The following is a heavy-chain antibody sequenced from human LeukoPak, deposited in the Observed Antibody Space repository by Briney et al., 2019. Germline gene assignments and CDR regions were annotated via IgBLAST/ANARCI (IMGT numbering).Heavy chain of an antibody. Sequence: PGRSLRLSCTASGFTFGDYAMSWFRQAPGKGLEWVGFIRSKAYGGTTEYAASVKGRFTISRDDSKSIAYLQMNSLKTEDTAVYYCTGYSSVTDAFDIWGQGTMVTVSS. D-gene: IGHD6-25*01. CDR2: IRSKAYGGTT. V-gene: IGHV3-49*03. CDR1: GFTFGDYA. J-gene: IGHJ3*02. CDR3: TGYSSVTDAFDI.